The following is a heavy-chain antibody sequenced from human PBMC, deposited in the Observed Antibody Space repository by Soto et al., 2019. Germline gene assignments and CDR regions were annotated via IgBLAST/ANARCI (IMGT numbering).Heavy chain of an antibody. D-gene: IGHD1-26*01. Sequence: EVQLVESGGGLVKPGGSLRLSCAASGFTFSNAWMNWVRQAPGKGLEWVGRIKSKTDGGTTDYAAPVKGSFTISRDDSKNTLYLQMNSLKTEDTAVYYCTTDSERLVGATQHDAFDIWGQGTMVTVSS. CDR2: IKSKTDGGTT. CDR1: GFTFSNAW. CDR3: TTDSERLVGATQHDAFDI. J-gene: IGHJ3*02. V-gene: IGHV3-15*07.